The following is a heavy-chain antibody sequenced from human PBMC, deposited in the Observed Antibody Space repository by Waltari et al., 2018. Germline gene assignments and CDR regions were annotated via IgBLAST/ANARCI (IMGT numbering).Heavy chain of an antibody. V-gene: IGHV4-34*01. CDR3: ARGVGTWEPLDY. CDR2: INHSGST. D-gene: IGHD1-26*01. CDR1: GGSFSGYY. J-gene: IGHJ4*02. Sequence: QVQLQQWGAGLLKPSETLSLTCAVYGGSFSGYYWSWIRQPPGKGLEWIGEINHSGSTNYNPSLKSRVTISVDTSKNQFSLKLSSVTAADTAVYYCARGVGTWEPLDYWGQGTLVTVSS.